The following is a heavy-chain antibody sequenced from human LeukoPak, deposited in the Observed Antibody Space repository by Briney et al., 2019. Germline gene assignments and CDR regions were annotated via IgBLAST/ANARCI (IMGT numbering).Heavy chain of an antibody. J-gene: IGHJ4*02. D-gene: IGHD6-13*01. CDR2: IIPIFGTA. CDR1: GYTFTSYY. V-gene: IGHV1-69*13. Sequence: SVKVSCMASGYTFTSYYMHWVRQAPGQGLEWMGGIIPIFGTANYAQKFQGRVTITADESTSTAYMELSSLRSEDTAVYYCARAGPTRPYSSSLEAYFDYWGQGTLVTVSS. CDR3: ARAGPTRPYSSSLEAYFDY.